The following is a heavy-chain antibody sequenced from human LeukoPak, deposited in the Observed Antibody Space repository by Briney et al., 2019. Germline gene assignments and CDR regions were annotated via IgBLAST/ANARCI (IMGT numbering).Heavy chain of an antibody. CDR2: INANSGDI. D-gene: IGHD4/OR15-4a*01. Sequence: ASVKVSCKVSGYTLTELSMHWVRQAPGQGLEWMGWINANSGDINDAQKFQGRVTMTRDTSISTAYMELSRLRSDDTAVYYCARVGAGGAFDIWGQGTMVTVSS. J-gene: IGHJ3*02. V-gene: IGHV1-2*02. CDR3: ARVGAGGAFDI. CDR1: GYTLTELS.